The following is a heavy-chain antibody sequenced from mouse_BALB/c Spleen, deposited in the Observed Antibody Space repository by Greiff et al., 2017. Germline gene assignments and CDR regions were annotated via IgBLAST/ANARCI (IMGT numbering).Heavy chain of an antibody. CDR2: ISYSGST. V-gene: IGHV3-8*02. D-gene: IGHD2-10*02. CDR1: GDSITSGY. Sequence: EVKLVESGPSLVKPSQTLSLTCSVTGDSITSGYWNWIRKFPGNKLEYMGYISYSGSTYYNPSLKSRISITRDTSKNQYYLQLNSVTTEDTATYYCARSPSYGNYAMDYWGQGTSVTVSS. CDR3: ARSPSYGNYAMDY. J-gene: IGHJ4*01.